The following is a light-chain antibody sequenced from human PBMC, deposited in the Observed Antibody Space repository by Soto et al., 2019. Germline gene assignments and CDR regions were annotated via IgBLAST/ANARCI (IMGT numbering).Light chain of an antibody. Sequence: QSALTQPPSASGSPGQSVTISCTGTSSDVGLYDFVSWYQHHPGKAPKLLIFEVSYRPSGVSSRFSGSKSGNTASLTISGLQAEDEADYYCNSYTRFSTYVFGTGTKLTVL. CDR2: EVS. J-gene: IGLJ1*01. CDR3: NSYTRFSTYV. V-gene: IGLV2-14*01. CDR1: SSDVGLYDF.